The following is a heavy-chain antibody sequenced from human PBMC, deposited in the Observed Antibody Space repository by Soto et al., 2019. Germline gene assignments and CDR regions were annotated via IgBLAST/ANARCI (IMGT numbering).Heavy chain of an antibody. CDR3: ARDGLRFLDQTIKETDYYYYMDV. CDR1: GGSVSSGTYY. V-gene: IGHV4-61*01. Sequence: PSETLSLTCTVSGGSVSSGTYYWTWIRQPPGKGLEWIGYIYYSGSTNYNPSLKSRVNISVDTSKNQFSLKLSSVTAADTAVYYCARDGLRFLDQTIKETDYYYYMDVWGKGTTVTVSS. D-gene: IGHD3-3*01. J-gene: IGHJ6*03. CDR2: IYYSGST.